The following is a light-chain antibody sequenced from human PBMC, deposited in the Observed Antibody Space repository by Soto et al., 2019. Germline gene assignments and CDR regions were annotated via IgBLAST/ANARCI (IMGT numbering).Light chain of an antibody. J-gene: IGKJ2*01. CDR2: GAS. CDR3: QQSRTYT. Sequence: EIVLTQSPGTLSLSPGERATLSCRASQSVSSSYLAWYQQKPGQAPRLLIYGASSRATGIPDRFSGSGSGTDFTLTISRLEPEDFAVYYCQQSRTYTFGQGTKLEIK. CDR1: QSVSSSY. V-gene: IGKV3-20*01.